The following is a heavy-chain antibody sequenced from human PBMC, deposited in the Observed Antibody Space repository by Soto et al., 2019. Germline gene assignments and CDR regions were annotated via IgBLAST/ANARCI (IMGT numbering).Heavy chain of an antibody. V-gene: IGHV4-39*01. Sequence: SETLSLTCTVSGVSIHNSHSFWAWIRQPPGKGLQFIASVYHNGGAHYNSSLKSRVTISVDTANNQVSLRMRSLTAADTAFYYCGRVVEGATRHTDPDSWGQGILITVSS. CDR3: GRVVEGATRHTDPDS. CDR1: GVSIHNSHSF. D-gene: IGHD2-21*01. J-gene: IGHJ5*01. CDR2: VYHNGGA.